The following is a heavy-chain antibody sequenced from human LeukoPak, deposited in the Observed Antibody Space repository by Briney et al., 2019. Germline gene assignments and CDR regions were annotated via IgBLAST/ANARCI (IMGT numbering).Heavy chain of an antibody. D-gene: IGHD6-13*01. J-gene: IGHJ6*02. CDR2: ISAYNGNT. V-gene: IGHV1-18*01. Sequence: GASVTVSCTASGYTFTSYGISWVRQAPGQGLEWMGWISAYNGNTNYAQKLQGRVTMTTDTSTSTAYMELRSLRSDDTAVYYCARAVAASTRYYYGMDVWGQGTTVTVSS. CDR1: GYTFTSYG. CDR3: ARAVAASTRYYYGMDV.